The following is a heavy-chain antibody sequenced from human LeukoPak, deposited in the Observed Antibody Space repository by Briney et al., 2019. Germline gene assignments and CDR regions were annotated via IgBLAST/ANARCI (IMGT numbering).Heavy chain of an antibody. D-gene: IGHD6-13*01. Sequence: GGSLGLSCAAPGFTFSSYAMHWVRQAPGKGLEWVAVISYDGSNKYYADSVKGRFTISRDNFKNTLYLQMNSLRAEDTAVYYCARDWYSSSWYHAFDIWGQGTMVTVSS. V-gene: IGHV3-30-3*01. CDR1: GFTFSSYA. CDR3: ARDWYSSSWYHAFDI. J-gene: IGHJ3*02. CDR2: ISYDGSNK.